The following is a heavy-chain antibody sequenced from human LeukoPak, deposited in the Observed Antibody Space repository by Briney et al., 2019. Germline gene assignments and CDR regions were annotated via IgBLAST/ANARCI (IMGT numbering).Heavy chain of an antibody. Sequence: PSETLSLTCTVSGGSISSSSYYWGWIRQPPGKGLEWIGSIYYSGSTYYNPSLKSRVTTSVDTSKNQFSLKLSSVTAADTAVYYWGRTDSCGFYYWFEPWGQGTLVTVSS. CDR1: GGSISSSSYY. J-gene: IGHJ5*02. V-gene: IGHV4-39*07. D-gene: IGHD3-22*01. CDR3: GRTDSCGFYYWFEP. CDR2: IYYSGST.